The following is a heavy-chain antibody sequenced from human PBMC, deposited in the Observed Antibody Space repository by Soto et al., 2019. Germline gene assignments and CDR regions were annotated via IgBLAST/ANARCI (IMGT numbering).Heavy chain of an antibody. CDR3: AGRPRGSGFDP. D-gene: IGHD1-26*01. J-gene: IGHJ5*02. CDR1: GGSISSGGYS. CDR2: IYHSGST. V-gene: IGHV4-30-2*01. Sequence: QLQLQESGSGLVKPSQTLSLTCAVSGGSISSGGYSWIWIRQPPGKVLEWIGYIYHSGSTYYSPSRKSRVTTPVDRSKNQFSLKLSSVTAADTAVYYCAGRPRGSGFDPWGQGTLVTVSS.